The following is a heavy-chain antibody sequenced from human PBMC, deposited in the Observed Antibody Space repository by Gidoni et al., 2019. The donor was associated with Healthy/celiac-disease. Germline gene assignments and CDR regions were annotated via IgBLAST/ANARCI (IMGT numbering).Heavy chain of an antibody. Sequence: EVQLVESGGGLVQPGGSLRLSCAASGFTFSSYDMHWVRQATGKGLEWVSAIGTAGDTYYPGSVKGRFTISRENAKNSLYLQMNSLRAGDTAVYYCARGPSTGGLYYYYGMDVWGQGTTVTVSS. CDR2: IGTAGDT. V-gene: IGHV3-13*04. J-gene: IGHJ6*02. CDR3: ARGPSTGGLYYYYGMDV. D-gene: IGHD7-27*01. CDR1: GFTFSSYD.